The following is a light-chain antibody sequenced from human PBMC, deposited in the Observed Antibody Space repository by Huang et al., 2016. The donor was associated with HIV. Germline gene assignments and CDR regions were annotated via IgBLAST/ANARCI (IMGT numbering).Light chain of an antibody. CDR1: QSSSSW. CDR3: QQYNSYSYT. CDR2: KAS. Sequence: DIQMTQSPSTLSASVGDRVTITCRASQSSSSWLAWYQQKPGKAPKLLIYKASSLESGVPSRFSGSGSGTDFTLTISSLRPDDFATHYCQQYNSYSYTFGQGTKLEI. J-gene: IGKJ2*01. V-gene: IGKV1-5*03.